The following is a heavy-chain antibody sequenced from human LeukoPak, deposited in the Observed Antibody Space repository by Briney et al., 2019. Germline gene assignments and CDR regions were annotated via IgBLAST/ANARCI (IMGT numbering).Heavy chain of an antibody. V-gene: IGHV3-74*01. J-gene: IGHJ4*02. CDR3: ARVSVCTRCHFDY. Sequence: GGSLRLPCAASGFTFSSHWMHWVRQAPGKGLVGVSRISPEGSSALYADSVKGRFTISRDNAKNKRHLQMNSLKGDDTAVYYCARVSVCTRCHFDYWGQGTLVTVSS. CDR2: ISPEGSSA. D-gene: IGHD5/OR15-5a*01. CDR1: GFTFSSHW.